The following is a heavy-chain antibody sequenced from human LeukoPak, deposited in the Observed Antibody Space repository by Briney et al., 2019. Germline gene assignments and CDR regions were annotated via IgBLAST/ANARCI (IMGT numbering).Heavy chain of an antibody. CDR2: IYYSGST. J-gene: IGHJ5*02. Sequence: SETLSLTCTVSAGSISSYYWSWIRQPPGKGLEWIGYIYYSGSTNYNPSLKSRVTISVDTSKNQFSLKLSSVTAADTAVYYCARVTVTYYDDSSGYVRFDPWGQGTLVTVSS. D-gene: IGHD3-22*01. CDR1: AGSISSYY. V-gene: IGHV4-59*01. CDR3: ARVTVTYYDDSSGYVRFDP.